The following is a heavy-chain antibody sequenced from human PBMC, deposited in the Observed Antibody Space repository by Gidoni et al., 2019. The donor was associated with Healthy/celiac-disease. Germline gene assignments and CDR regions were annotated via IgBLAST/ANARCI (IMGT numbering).Heavy chain of an antibody. CDR1: GGTFSSYS. D-gene: IGHD3-9*01. CDR3: ARVRYDILTGYYTGYYYGMDV. CDR2: IIPIFGTA. V-gene: IGHV1-69*01. Sequence: QVQLVQSGAEVQKPGSSVKVSCKASGGTFSSYSISWVRQAPGQGLEWMGGIIPIFGTANYAQKFQGRVTITADESTSTAYMALSSLRSEDTAVYYCARVRYDILTGYYTGYYYGMDVWGQGTTVTVSS. J-gene: IGHJ6*02.